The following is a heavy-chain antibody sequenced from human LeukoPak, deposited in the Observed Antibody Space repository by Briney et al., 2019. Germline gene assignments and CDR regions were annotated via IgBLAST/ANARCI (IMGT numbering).Heavy chain of an antibody. D-gene: IGHD2-2*01. CDR1: GGSFSSYY. Sequence: PSETLSLTCAVYGGSFSSYYWSWIRQPPGKGLEWIGEINHSGSTNYNPSLKSRVTISVDTSKNQFSLKLSSVTAADTAVYYCARGPYCSSTSCYPIYYYFDYWGQGTLVTVSS. V-gene: IGHV4-34*01. J-gene: IGHJ4*02. CDR2: INHSGST. CDR3: ARGPYCSSTSCYPIYYYFDY.